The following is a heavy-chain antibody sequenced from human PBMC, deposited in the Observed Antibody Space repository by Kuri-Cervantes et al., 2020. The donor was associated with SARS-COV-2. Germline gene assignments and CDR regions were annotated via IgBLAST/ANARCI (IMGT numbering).Heavy chain of an antibody. D-gene: IGHD1-26*01. J-gene: IGHJ6*02. Sequence: ASVKVSCKASGYTFTSYGISWVRQAPGQGLEWMGWISAYNGNTNYAQKLQGRVTMTTDTSTSTAYMELSSLRSEDTAVYYCARGEISYYYYGMDVWGQGTTVTVSS. V-gene: IGHV1-18*01. CDR3: ARGEISYYYYGMDV. CDR1: GYTFTSYG. CDR2: ISAYNGNT.